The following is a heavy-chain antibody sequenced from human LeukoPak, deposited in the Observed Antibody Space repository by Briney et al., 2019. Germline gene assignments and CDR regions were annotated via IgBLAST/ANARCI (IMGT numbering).Heavy chain of an antibody. CDR3: ARFSYGDYYYGMDV. D-gene: IGHD4-17*01. CDR1: GGSISSGGYS. CDR2: IYHRGST. J-gene: IGHJ6*02. V-gene: IGHV4-30-2*01. Sequence: SETLSLTCAVSGGSISSGGYSWSWIRQPPGKGLEWIGYIYHRGSTYYNPSLKSRVTISVDRSKNQFSLKLSSATAADTAVYYCARFSYGDYYYGMDVWGQGTTVTVSS.